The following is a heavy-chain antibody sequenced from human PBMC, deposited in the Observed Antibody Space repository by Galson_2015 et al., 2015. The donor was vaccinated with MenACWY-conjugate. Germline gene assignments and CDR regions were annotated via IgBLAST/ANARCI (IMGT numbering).Heavy chain of an antibody. CDR2: TYYRSKWYN. CDR3: ARDGGELYSSGWGSWFDP. V-gene: IGHV6-1*01. CDR1: GDSVSSNSAA. Sequence: CAISGDSVSSNSAAWNWIRQSPSRGLEWLGRTYYRSKWYNDYAVSVKSRITINPDTSKNQFSLQLNSVTPEDTAVYYCARDGGELYSSGWGSWFDPWGQGTLVTVSS. D-gene: IGHD6-19*01. J-gene: IGHJ5*02.